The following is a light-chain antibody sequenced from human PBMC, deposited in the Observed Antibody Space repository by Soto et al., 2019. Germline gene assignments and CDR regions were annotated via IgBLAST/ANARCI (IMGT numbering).Light chain of an antibody. Sequence: EILMTHSPAPLSVSPGERATPSCGASQSVSSNLAWYQQKPGQAPRLLIYDASTRATGIPARFSGSGSGTEFTLTISSLQSEDFAVYYCQQYNNWWTFGQGTKVDIK. J-gene: IGKJ1*01. CDR1: QSVSSN. CDR3: QQYNNWWT. CDR2: DAS. V-gene: IGKV3-15*01.